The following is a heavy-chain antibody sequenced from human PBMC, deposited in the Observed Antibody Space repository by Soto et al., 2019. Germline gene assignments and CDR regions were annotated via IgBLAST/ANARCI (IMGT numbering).Heavy chain of an antibody. CDR1: GFISGT. V-gene: IGHV3-23*01. J-gene: IGHJ6*02. CDR3: TQWDGYADV. CDR2: ISASSGKI. Sequence: EVLLLESGGGLVQPGGSLRLSCAGSGFISGTTWVRQTPGRGLEWVSGISASSGKIFYADSVRGRFTISKDNSKNTLYLQMDSLRDDDTAIYFCTQWDGYADVWGQGTTVIVSS. D-gene: IGHD1-26*01.